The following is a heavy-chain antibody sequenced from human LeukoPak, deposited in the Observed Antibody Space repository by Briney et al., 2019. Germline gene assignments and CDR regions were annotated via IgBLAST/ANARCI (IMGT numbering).Heavy chain of an antibody. D-gene: IGHD2-15*01. CDR2: ISYDSTYT. J-gene: IGHJ4*02. CDR1: GFSFSNYA. Sequence: PGGSLRLSCAASGFSFSNYAMHWVRQAPGKGLEWLAVISYDSTYTSYADSVKGRVTISRDNSKNTLFLQLNSLRGDDTAFYYCARPPEIVVVVAGIGFDYWGQGILVTVSS. V-gene: IGHV3-30-3*01. CDR3: ARPPEIVVVVAGIGFDY.